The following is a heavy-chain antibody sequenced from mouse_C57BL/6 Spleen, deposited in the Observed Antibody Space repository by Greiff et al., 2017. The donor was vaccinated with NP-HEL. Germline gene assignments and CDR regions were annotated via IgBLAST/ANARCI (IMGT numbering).Heavy chain of an antibody. J-gene: IGHJ1*03. CDR2: IDPENGDT. Sequence: VQLQQSGAELVRPGASVKLSCTASGFNIKDDYMHWVKQRPEQGLEWIGWIDPENGDTEYASKFQGKATITADTSSNTAYLQLSSLTSEDTAVYYCTRLYGNYRYFDVWGTGTTVTVSS. V-gene: IGHV14-4*01. CDR1: GFNIKDDY. D-gene: IGHD2-1*01. CDR3: TRLYGNYRYFDV.